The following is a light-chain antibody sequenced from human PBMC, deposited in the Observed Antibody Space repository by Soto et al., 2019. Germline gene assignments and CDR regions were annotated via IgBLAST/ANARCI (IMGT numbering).Light chain of an antibody. Sequence: EIVLTQSPATLSLSPGERATLSCRASQRVSSYLAWYQQKPGQAPRLLIYDASNRATGIPARFSGSGSGTDFTLTISSLEPEDFAVYYCQQRSNRPTFGPGTKVDI. V-gene: IGKV3-11*01. CDR1: QRVSSY. CDR3: QQRSNRPT. J-gene: IGKJ3*01. CDR2: DAS.